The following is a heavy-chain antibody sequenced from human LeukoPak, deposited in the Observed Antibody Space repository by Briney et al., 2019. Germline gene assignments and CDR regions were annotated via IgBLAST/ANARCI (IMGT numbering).Heavy chain of an antibody. J-gene: IGHJ4*02. CDR2: IYRGSST. CDR1: GFTVSSNY. V-gene: IGHV3-53*01. Sequence: GGSLRLSCAASGFTVSSNYMSWVRQAPGKGLEWVSVIYRGSSTYYADSVKGRFTISRDNSKNTLYLQMNSLRAEDTAVYYCARGGGSAPILYYFDYWGQGTLVTVSS. CDR3: ARGGGSAPILYYFDY. D-gene: IGHD2-15*01.